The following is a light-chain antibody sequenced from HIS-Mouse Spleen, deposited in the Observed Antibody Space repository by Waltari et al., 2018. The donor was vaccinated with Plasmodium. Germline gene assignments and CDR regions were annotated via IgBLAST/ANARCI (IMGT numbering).Light chain of an antibody. Sequence: EIVMTQSPATLSVSPGERATLSCRASQSVSSNLAWYQQKPGRAPRLLIYGASTRATGRPARVSGSGSGRECTLTISSLQSEDFAVYYCQQYNNWSFTFGPGTKVDIK. CDR1: QSVSSN. J-gene: IGKJ3*01. CDR3: QQYNNWSFT. V-gene: IGKV3-15*01. CDR2: GAS.